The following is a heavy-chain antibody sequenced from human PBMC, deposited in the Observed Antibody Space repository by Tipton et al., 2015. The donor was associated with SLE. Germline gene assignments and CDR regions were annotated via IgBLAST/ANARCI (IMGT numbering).Heavy chain of an antibody. CDR1: GGSITSYY. Sequence: TLSLTCTVSGGSITSYYWTWIRQPPGKRLEWIGDVNHSGSTDYHPSLKSRVTMSVDTSKNQFSLKLTSVTAADTALYYCARCTIFGVVRGSFDSWGQGTLVTVS. J-gene: IGHJ4*02. D-gene: IGHD3-3*01. V-gene: IGHV4-59*04. CDR2: VNHSGST. CDR3: ARCTIFGVVRGSFDS.